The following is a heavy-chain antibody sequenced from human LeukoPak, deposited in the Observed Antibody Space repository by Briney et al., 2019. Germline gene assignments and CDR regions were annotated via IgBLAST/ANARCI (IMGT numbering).Heavy chain of an antibody. CDR1: GFTFSSYW. J-gene: IGHJ6*02. CDR2: IKQDGSEK. CDR3: ARGYDFWSGRDGMDV. V-gene: IGHV3-7*05. D-gene: IGHD3-3*01. Sequence: GGSLRLFCAASGFTFSSYWMSWGRHAPGKGLEWVANIKQDGSEKYYVDSVKGRFTISRDNAKNSLYLQMNSLRAEDTAVYYCARGYDFWSGRDGMDVWGQGTTVTVS.